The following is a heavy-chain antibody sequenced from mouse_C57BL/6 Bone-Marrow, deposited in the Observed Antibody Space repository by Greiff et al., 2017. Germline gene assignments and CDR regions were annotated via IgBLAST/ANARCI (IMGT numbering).Heavy chain of an antibody. CDR2: IWRGGST. CDR1: GFSLTSYG. Sequence: VQLQQSGPGLVQPSQSLSITCTVSGFSLTSYGVHWVRQSPGKGLEWLGVIWRGGSTDYNAAFMSRLSITTDNSKSQVFFKMNSLQAEDTAIYYCATSLLRDAMGDWGQGTSVTVSS. CDR3: ATSLLRDAMGD. D-gene: IGHD1-1*01. V-gene: IGHV2-5*01. J-gene: IGHJ4*01.